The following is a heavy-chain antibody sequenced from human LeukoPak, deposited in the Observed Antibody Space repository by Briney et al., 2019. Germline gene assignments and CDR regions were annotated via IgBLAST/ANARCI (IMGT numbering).Heavy chain of an antibody. CDR3: ARDSSGNDY. CDR1: GFTFSSYW. V-gene: IGHV3-7*01. D-gene: IGHD6-19*01. Sequence: GGSLRLSCVASGFTFSSYWMSWVRQTPGKGLEWVANIKEDGSAKYHVDSVKGRFTISRDNAKSSLYLEMSNLRAEDTAVYYCARDSSGNDYWGQGTLVTVSS. CDR2: IKEDGSAK. J-gene: IGHJ4*02.